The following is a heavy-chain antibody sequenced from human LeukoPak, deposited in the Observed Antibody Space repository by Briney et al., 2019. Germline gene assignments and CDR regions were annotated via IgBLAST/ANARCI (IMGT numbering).Heavy chain of an antibody. V-gene: IGHV3-21*01. CDR2: ISSSSSSYI. Sequence: GGSLRLSCAASGFTFSSYSMNWVRQAPRRGLEWVSSISSSSSSYIYYADSVKGRFTISRDNAKNSLYLQMNSLRAEDTAVYYCARVCGDYICIDYWGQGTLVTVSS. J-gene: IGHJ4*02. CDR3: ARVCGDYICIDY. CDR1: GFTFSSYS. D-gene: IGHD4-17*01.